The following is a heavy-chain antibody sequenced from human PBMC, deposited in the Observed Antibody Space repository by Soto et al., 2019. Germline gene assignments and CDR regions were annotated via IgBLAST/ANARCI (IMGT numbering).Heavy chain of an antibody. Sequence: QVQLVQSGGEVKRPGASVKVSCQASGYTFSSYGISWVRQAPGQGLQWMGWVSAHNGNTKYAQILQARHTLTTDTSTSTVYRELRSLTADETAVYYCARDSPYNDFWGEVMELDSYSMDVWGQGTTVSVSS. J-gene: IGHJ6*02. D-gene: IGHD3-3*01. CDR3: ARDSPYNDFWGEVMELDSYSMDV. CDR1: GYTFSSYG. V-gene: IGHV1-18*01. CDR2: VSAHNGNT.